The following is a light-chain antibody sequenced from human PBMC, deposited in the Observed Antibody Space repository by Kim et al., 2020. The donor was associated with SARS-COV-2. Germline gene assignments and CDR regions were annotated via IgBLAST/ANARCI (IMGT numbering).Light chain of an antibody. V-gene: IGKV3-20*01. CDR3: QQYGDSLYT. J-gene: IGKJ2*01. Sequence: EIVLTQSPVTLSLSPGERATLSCRASQSVSSVSLVWYQQKPGQAPRLLIYGASSRAAGIPDRFSGSGSGTDFTLTISRLEPEDFAVYYCQQYGDSLYTFGQGTKLEI. CDR2: GAS. CDR1: QSVSSVS.